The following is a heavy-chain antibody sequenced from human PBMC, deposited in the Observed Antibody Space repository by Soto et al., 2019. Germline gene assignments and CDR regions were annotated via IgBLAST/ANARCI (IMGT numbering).Heavy chain of an antibody. Sequence: GGSLRLSCAASGFTFSSYGMHWVRQAPGKGLEWVGVIWYDGSNKYYADPVKGRFTISRDKSKNTRYLQRNSLRAEDTAVYYCARAITIFGVVIRRSYGMDVWGQGTTVTV. V-gene: IGHV3-33*01. CDR1: GFTFSSYG. D-gene: IGHD3-3*01. CDR2: IWYDGSNK. CDR3: ARAITIFGVVIRRSYGMDV. J-gene: IGHJ6*02.